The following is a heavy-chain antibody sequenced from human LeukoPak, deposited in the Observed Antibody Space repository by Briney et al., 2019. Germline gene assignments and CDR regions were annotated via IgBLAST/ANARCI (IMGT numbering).Heavy chain of an antibody. CDR3: ARGAPYLGIVVVPPRAFDI. CDR2: ISYDGSNK. D-gene: IGHD2-2*01. V-gene: IGHV3-30-3*01. Sequence: PGGSLRLSCAASGFTFSSYAMHWVRQAPGKGLEWVAVISYDGSNKYYADSVKGRFTISRDNSKNTLYLQMNSLRAEDTAVYYCARGAPYLGIVVVPPRAFDIWGQGTMVTVSS. CDR1: GFTFSSYA. J-gene: IGHJ3*02.